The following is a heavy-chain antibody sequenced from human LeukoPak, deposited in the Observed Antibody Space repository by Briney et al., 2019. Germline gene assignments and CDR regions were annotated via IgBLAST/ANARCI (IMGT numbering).Heavy chain of an antibody. CDR1: GYTFTGYY. V-gene: IGHV1-2*02. D-gene: IGHD2-21*02. CDR3: ARETVVVTAQDYYYYYMDV. CDR2: INPNSGGT. Sequence: ASVKVSCKASGYTFTGYYMHWVRQAPGQGLEWMGWINPNSGGTNYAQKFQGRVTITRNTSISTAYMELSSLRSEDTAVYYCARETVVVTAQDYYYYYMDVWGKGTTVTVSS. J-gene: IGHJ6*03.